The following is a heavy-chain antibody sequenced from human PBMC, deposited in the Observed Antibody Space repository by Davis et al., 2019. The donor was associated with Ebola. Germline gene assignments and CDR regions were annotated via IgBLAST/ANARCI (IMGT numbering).Heavy chain of an antibody. J-gene: IGHJ5*02. CDR2: ISYDGSNK. CDR1: GFTFSSYA. Sequence: GESLNISCAASGFTFSSYAMHWVRQAPGKGLEWVAVISYDGSNKYYADSVKGRFTISRDNSKNTLYLQMNSLRAEDTAIYYCAKDRLGYYYGSGNWFDPWGQGTLVTVSS. CDR3: AKDRLGYYYGSGNWFDP. D-gene: IGHD3-10*01. V-gene: IGHV3-30-3*01.